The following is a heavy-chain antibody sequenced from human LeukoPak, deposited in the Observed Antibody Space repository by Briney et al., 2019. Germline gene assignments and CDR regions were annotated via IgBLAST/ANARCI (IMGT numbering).Heavy chain of an antibody. CDR1: GFTFSSYA. D-gene: IGHD3-10*01. CDR2: ISSNGGST. Sequence: GGSLRLSCAASGFTFSSYAMSWVRQAPGKGLEYVSAISSNGGSTYYANSVKGRFTISRDNSKNTLYLQMGSLRAEDMAVYYCARGHFGELDYWGQGTLVTVSS. V-gene: IGHV3-64*01. CDR3: ARGHFGELDY. J-gene: IGHJ4*02.